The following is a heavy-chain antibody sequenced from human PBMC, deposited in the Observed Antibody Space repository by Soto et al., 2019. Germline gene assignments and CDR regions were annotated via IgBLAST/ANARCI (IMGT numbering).Heavy chain of an antibody. D-gene: IGHD2-15*01. V-gene: IGHV1-18*01. CDR3: ARDRRGYCSGGSCSPTVVVY. CDR1: GYTFTSYG. Sequence: QVQLVQSGAEVKKPGASVKVSCKASGYTFTSYGISWVRQAPGQGLERMGWISAYNGNTNYAQKLQGRVTMTTDTATSTAYMELRSLRSDDTAVYYCARDRRGYCSGGSCSPTVVVYWGQGTLVTVSS. J-gene: IGHJ4*02. CDR2: ISAYNGNT.